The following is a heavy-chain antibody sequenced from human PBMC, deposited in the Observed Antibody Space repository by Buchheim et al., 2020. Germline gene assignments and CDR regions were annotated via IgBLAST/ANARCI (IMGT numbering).Heavy chain of an antibody. CDR2: IWYDGSNK. D-gene: IGHD3-10*01. CDR3: ARQGDYYYGSGSYYNRGYYYGMDV. CDR1: GFTFSSYG. Sequence: QVQLVESGGGVVQPGRSLRLSCAASGFTFSSYGMHWVRQAPGKGLEWVAVIWYDGSNKYYADSVKGRFTISRDNSKNTLYLQMNSPRAEDTAVYYCARQGDYYYGSGSYYNRGYYYGMDVWGQGTT. V-gene: IGHV3-33*01. J-gene: IGHJ6*02.